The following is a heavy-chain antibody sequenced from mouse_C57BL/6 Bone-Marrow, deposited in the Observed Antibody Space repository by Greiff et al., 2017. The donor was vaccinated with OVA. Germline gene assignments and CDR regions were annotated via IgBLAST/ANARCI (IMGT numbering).Heavy chain of an antibody. Sequence: QVQLQQSGAELVRPGASVTLSCKASGYTFTDYEMHWVKQTPVHGLVWIGAIDPETGGTASNQKFKGKAILTADKSSSTAYMELRSLTSEDSAVYYGTSGVTTVVSYYFDYWGQGTTLTVSS. V-gene: IGHV1-15*01. J-gene: IGHJ2*01. D-gene: IGHD1-1*01. CDR1: GYTFTDYE. CDR3: TSGVTTVVSYYFDY. CDR2: IDPETGGT.